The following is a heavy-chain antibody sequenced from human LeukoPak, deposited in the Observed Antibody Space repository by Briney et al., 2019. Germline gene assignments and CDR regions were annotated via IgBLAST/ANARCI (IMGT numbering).Heavy chain of an antibody. Sequence: PGGSLRLSCAASGFTFSSYAMSWVRQAPGKGLEWVSAISGSGGSTYYADSVKGRFTISRDNSKNTLYLQMNSLRAEDTAVYYCAKTGTDSSGYYIDSWGQGTLVTVSS. CDR3: AKTGTDSSGYYIDS. V-gene: IGHV3-23*01. D-gene: IGHD3-22*01. CDR2: ISGSGGST. CDR1: GFTFSSYA. J-gene: IGHJ5*01.